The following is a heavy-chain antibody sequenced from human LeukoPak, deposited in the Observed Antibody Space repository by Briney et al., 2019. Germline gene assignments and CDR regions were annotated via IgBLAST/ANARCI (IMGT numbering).Heavy chain of an antibody. V-gene: IGHV4-61*08. CDR3: ARTEQVWLSFDY. CDR1: GGSISSGGYY. D-gene: IGHD1/OR15-1a*01. CDR2: IYYSGNT. J-gene: IGHJ4*02. Sequence: PSQTLSLTCTVSGGSISSGGYYWSWIRQPPGKGLEWIGYIYYSGNTNYNPSLKSRVTISVDRSKNQFSLRLSSVTAADTAVYYCARTEQVWLSFDYWGQGTLVTVSS.